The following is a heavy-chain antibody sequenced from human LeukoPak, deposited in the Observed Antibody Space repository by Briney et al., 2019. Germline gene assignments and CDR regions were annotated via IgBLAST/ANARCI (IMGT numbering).Heavy chain of an antibody. CDR3: ASGGYRSFRRYYYMDV. CDR2: IYYSGST. D-gene: IGHD1-26*01. J-gene: IGHJ6*03. CDR1: GGSISSGSYY. Sequence: SETLSLTCTVSGGSISSGSYYWSWIRQPPGKGLEWIGYIYYSGSTNYNPSLKSRVTISVDTSKNQFSLKLSSVTAADTAVYYCASGGYRSFRRYYYMDVWGKGTTVTVSS. V-gene: IGHV4-61*01.